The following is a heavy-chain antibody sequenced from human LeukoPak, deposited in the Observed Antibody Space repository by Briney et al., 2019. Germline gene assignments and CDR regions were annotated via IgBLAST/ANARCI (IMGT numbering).Heavy chain of an antibody. V-gene: IGHV3-66*01. CDR2: IYSAGNT. D-gene: IGHD1-7*01. J-gene: IGHJ4*02. CDR1: GFTVNSGF. Sequence: GGSLTLSCAASGFTVNSGFMSWVRQAPGKGLEWISVIYSAGNTYYADSVKDRFTTSRDNSKNTVYLQMNSLRAEDTAVYYCARDVNYDHHYWGQGTLVTVSS. CDR3: ARDVNYDHHY.